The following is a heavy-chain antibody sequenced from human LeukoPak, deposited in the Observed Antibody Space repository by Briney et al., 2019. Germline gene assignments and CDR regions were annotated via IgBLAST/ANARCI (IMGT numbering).Heavy chain of an antibody. CDR1: GYTFTDYW. V-gene: IGHV5-51*01. J-gene: IGHJ5*02. Sequence: GESLKISCKASGYTFTDYWVAWVRQMPGKGLEWMGLIYPGESETRYNPSFQGHVTMSVDNSINTAYLQWSSLQASDAAIYYCASGRWSVATKWFDPWGQGTLVTVSA. CDR3: ASGRWSVATKWFDP. D-gene: IGHD4-23*01. CDR2: IYPGESET.